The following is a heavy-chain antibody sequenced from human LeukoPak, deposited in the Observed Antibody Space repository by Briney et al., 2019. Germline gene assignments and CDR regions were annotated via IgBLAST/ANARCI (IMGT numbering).Heavy chain of an antibody. CDR2: ISGSGGST. J-gene: IGHJ4*02. CDR3: AKASGGSCYSYFDY. D-gene: IGHD2-15*01. CDR1: GFTFSSYA. V-gene: IGHV3-23*01. Sequence: GGSLRLSCAASGFTFSSYAMSWVRQAPGKGLEWVSAISGSGGSTYYADSVKGRFTISRDNPKNTLYLQMNSLRAEDTAVYYCAKASGGSCYSYFDYWGQGTLVTVSS.